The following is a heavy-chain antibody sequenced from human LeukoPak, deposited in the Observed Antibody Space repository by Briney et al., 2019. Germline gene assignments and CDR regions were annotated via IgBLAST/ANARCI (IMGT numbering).Heavy chain of an antibody. CDR2: ISAYNDNT. CDR1: GYTFSSYG. V-gene: IGHV1-18*01. J-gene: IGHJ4*02. Sequence: ASVKVSCKSSGYTFSSYGISCVRQAPGLGLEWMGWISAYNDNTNYARKFQARVTMTTDTSTNTAYMELRSLRSDDTAVYYCARADYDSSGQLDYWGQGTLVTVSS. CDR3: ARADYDSSGQLDY. D-gene: IGHD3-22*01.